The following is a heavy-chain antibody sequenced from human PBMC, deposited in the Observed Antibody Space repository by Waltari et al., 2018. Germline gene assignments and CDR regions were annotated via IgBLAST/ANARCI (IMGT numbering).Heavy chain of an antibody. Sequence: QVQLVQSGAEVKKPGSSVKVSCNASVGTFSSYAISWLRQAPGQGLEWMGGMIPIFGTANYAQKFQGRVTITAEESTSTAYMELSGLGSEDTAVYDCAILGRGSYHVLDYWGQGTLVTVSS. J-gene: IGHJ4*02. D-gene: IGHD1-26*01. CDR2: MIPIFGTA. CDR1: VGTFSSYA. V-gene: IGHV1-69*13. CDR3: AILGRGSYHVLDY.